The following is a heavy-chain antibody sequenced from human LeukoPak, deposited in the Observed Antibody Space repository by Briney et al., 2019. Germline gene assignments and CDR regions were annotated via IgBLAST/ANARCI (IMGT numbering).Heavy chain of an antibody. CDR3: ARESADILTGYYVDY. CDR1: GYSFTSHY. J-gene: IGHJ4*02. D-gene: IGHD3-9*01. V-gene: IGHV1-46*01. Sequence: ASVKVSCKASGYSFTSHYMHWVRQAPGQGLEWMGLINPRGTATRYAESFQGRLTLTRDLSTSTDYMELSSLRSDDTAVYYCARESADILTGYYVDYWGQGTLVTVSS. CDR2: INPRGTAT.